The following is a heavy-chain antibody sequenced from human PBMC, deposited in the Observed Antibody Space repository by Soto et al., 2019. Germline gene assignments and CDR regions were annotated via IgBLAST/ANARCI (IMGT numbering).Heavy chain of an antibody. CDR1: GYTFTSYG. J-gene: IGHJ3*02. Sequence: GASVKVSCKASGYTFTSYGISWVRQAPGQGLEWMGWISAYNGNTNYAQKLQGRVTMTTDTSTSTAYMELRSLRSDDTAVYYCARDLNSYYDSSGYYSLAFDIWGQGTMVTVSS. CDR2: ISAYNGNT. V-gene: IGHV1-18*01. CDR3: ARDLNSYYDSSGYYSLAFDI. D-gene: IGHD3-22*01.